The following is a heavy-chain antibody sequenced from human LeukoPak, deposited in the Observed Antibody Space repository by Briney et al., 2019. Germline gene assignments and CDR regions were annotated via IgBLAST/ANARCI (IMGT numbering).Heavy chain of an antibody. CDR2: IYPGDSDT. Sequence: GESLKISCKGSGYSFTSYWIGWVRQMPGKGLEWMGIIYPGDSDTRYSPSFQGQVTISADKSISTAYLQGSSLKASDTAMYYCASRYSSSWGPRDAFDIWGQGTMVTVSS. V-gene: IGHV5-51*01. J-gene: IGHJ3*02. CDR3: ASRYSSSWGPRDAFDI. CDR1: GYSFTSYW. D-gene: IGHD6-13*01.